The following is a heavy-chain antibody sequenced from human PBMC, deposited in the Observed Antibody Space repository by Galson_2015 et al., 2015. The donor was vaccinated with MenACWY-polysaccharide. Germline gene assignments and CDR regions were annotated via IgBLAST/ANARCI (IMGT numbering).Heavy chain of an antibody. V-gene: IGHV3-30-3*01. Sequence: SLRLSCAASGFSFRHYGLHWVRQAPGKGLEWVAVTSYAGTNKSYAESVKGRFPISRDNSQTTLFLQMNSLRAEDTALYYCARDCDNDSPLDDVGQGTLVTVPS. D-gene: IGHD2-21*01. CDR3: ARDCDNDSPLDD. CDR2: TSYAGTNK. CDR1: GFSFRHYG. J-gene: IGHJ4*02.